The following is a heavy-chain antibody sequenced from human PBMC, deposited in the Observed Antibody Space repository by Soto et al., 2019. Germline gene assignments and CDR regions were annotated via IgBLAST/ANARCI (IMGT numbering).Heavy chain of an antibody. CDR3: ASDRVERGYPEYFQH. D-gene: IGHD3-22*01. CDR2: IYSGGST. V-gene: IGHV3-53*01. J-gene: IGHJ1*01. Sequence: EVQLVESGGGLIQPGGSLRLSCAASGFTVSSNYRSWVRHAPGKGLEWVSVIYSGGSTYYADSVKGRFTISRDNSKNTLYLQMNSLRDEDTAVYYCASDRVERGYPEYFQHWGQGILVTVSS. CDR1: GFTVSSNY.